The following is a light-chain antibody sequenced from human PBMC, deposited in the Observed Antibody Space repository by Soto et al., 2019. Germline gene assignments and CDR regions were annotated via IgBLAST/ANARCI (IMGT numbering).Light chain of an antibody. CDR2: GAS. CDR1: QSVSSSY. CDR3: QQYGSSPWT. V-gene: IGKV3-20*01. Sequence: EIVLTQSPGTLSLSPGERATLSCRSSQSVSSSYLAWYQKKPGQAPRLLIYGASSRATGIPDRFSGSGSGTDFNLTISRLETEDFAVYYCQQYGSSPWTFGQGTKVDIK. J-gene: IGKJ1*01.